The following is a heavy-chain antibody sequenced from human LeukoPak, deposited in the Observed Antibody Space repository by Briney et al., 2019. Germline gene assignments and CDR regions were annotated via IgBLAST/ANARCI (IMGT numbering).Heavy chain of an antibody. V-gene: IGHV4-59*08. CDR2: IYNSGNT. CDR3: ARHTPGTTSDI. CDR1: GGSISSYH. Sequence: SETLSLTCTVSGGSISSYHRSWIRQPPGKGLEWIGCIYNSGNTYYNTSLKSRVTISADTSNNQCSLRLSSVTAADTAVYYCARHTPGTTSDIWGQGTMVTVSS. D-gene: IGHD1-1*01. J-gene: IGHJ3*02.